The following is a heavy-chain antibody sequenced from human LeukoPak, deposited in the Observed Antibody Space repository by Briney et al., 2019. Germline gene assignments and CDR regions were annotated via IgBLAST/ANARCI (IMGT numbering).Heavy chain of an antibody. CDR1: GFTFSSYD. V-gene: IGHV3-23*01. CDR2: ISGSGDTT. D-gene: IGHD7-27*01. J-gene: IGHJ4*02. Sequence: GGSLRLSCAASGFTFSSYDMNWVRQAPGKGLEWVSVISGSGDTTYYADSVKGRFTVSRDDSKNTLYLQMNSLRAEDTAVYYCAKDGGLWVSAHWGDSWGRGTLVTVSS. CDR3: AKDGGLWVSAHWGDS.